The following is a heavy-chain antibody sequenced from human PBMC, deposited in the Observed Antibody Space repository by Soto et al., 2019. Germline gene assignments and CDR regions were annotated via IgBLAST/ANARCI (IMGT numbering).Heavy chain of an antibody. J-gene: IGHJ5*02. V-gene: IGHV1-18*01. CDR1: GYTFTSYG. CDR3: ARDRSGGVVPAALDWFDP. D-gene: IGHD2-2*01. CDR2: ISAYNGNT. Sequence: ASVKVSCKASGYTFTSYGISWVRQAPGQGLEWMGWISAYNGNTNYAQKLQGRVTMTTDTSTSTAYMELRSLRSDDTAVYYCARDRSGGVVPAALDWFDPRGQGPLVTVSS.